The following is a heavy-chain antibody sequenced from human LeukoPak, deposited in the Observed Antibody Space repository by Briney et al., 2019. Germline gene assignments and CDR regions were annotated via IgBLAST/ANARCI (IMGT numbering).Heavy chain of an antibody. J-gene: IGHJ4*02. CDR3: ARAYSSSSIFDY. CDR1: GYSISSGYY. CDR2: MYHSGNT. D-gene: IGHD6-6*01. Sequence: SETLSLTCTFSGYSISSGYYWGWIRQPPGKGLEWIGTMYHSGNTYYNPSLKSRVTISVDTSKNQYSLKLTSVTAADTAVYYCARAYSSSSIFDYWGQGTLVTVSS. V-gene: IGHV4-38-2*02.